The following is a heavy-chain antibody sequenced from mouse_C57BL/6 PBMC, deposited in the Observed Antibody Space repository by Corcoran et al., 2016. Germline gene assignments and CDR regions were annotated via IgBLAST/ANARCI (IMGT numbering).Heavy chain of an antibody. CDR1: GYSITSGYY. J-gene: IGHJ4*01. CDR2: ISYDGSN. D-gene: IGHD2-5*01. CDR3: ARDQSYSNPYAMDY. Sequence: DVQLQESGPGLVKPSKSLSLTCSVTGYSITSGYYWNWIRQFPGNKLEWMGYISYDGSNNYHPSLKNRISITRDTSKNQFFLKLNSVTTEDTATYYCARDQSYSNPYAMDYWGQGTSVTVSS. V-gene: IGHV3-6*01.